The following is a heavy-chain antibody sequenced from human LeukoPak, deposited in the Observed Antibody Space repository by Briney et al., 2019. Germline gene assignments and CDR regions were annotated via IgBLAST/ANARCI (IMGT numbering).Heavy chain of an antibody. D-gene: IGHD6-6*01. CDR1: GFSFSGHW. V-gene: IGHV3-74*01. J-gene: IGHJ4*02. CDR2: ISPTGSTT. Sequence: GVSLRLSCTASGFSFSGHWMHWARQLPGKGLVWVSRISPTGSTTSYADSVKGRFTVSRDNAKNTLYLQVNNLRAEDTAVYYCARGPNSNWSGLDFWGQGTLLTVSS. CDR3: ARGPNSNWSGLDF.